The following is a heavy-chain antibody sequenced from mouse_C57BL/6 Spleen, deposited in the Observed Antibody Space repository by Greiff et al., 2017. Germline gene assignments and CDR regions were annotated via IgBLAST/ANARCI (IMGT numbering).Heavy chain of an antibody. Sequence: EVQLQQSGPELVKPGASVKISCKASGYSFTGYYMNWVKQSPEKSLEWIGEINPSTGGTTYNQKFKAKATLTVDKSSSTAYMQRQSLASEDSAVXYSAKQGYSNPFANWGQGTLATVSA. J-gene: IGHJ3*01. D-gene: IGHD2-5*01. CDR1: GYSFTGYY. V-gene: IGHV1-42*01. CDR3: AKQGYSNPFAN. CDR2: INPSTGGT.